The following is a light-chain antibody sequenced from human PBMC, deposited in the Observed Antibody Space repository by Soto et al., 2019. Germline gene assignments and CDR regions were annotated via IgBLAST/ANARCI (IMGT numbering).Light chain of an antibody. CDR3: QQYKGYSTWT. CDR2: DAS. CDR1: QSISRL. V-gene: IGKV1-5*01. Sequence: DIQMTQSPSTLSASVGDRVTITCRASQSISRLLAWYQQKPGKAPKVLIWDASSLQRGVPSRFSGSGSGTEFTLTISSLQPDDFATYYCQQYKGYSTWTFGQGTKVEIK. J-gene: IGKJ1*01.